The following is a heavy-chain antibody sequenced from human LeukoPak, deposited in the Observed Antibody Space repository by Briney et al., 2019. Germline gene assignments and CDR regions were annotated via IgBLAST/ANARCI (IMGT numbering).Heavy chain of an antibody. D-gene: IGHD1-7*01. Sequence: ESSETLSLTCTVSGDSISSYYWNWIRQPPGKGLEWIGYIYYSGSTKYNPSLKSRVTISLDTSKKQVSLKLSSVTAADTAVYYCASCNWNYGFDPWGQGTLVTVSS. J-gene: IGHJ5*02. CDR1: GDSISSYY. CDR3: ASCNWNYGFDP. CDR2: IYYSGST. V-gene: IGHV4-59*01.